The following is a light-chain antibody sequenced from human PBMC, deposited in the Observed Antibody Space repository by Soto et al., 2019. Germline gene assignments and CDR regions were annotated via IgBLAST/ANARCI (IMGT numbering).Light chain of an antibody. Sequence: QSVLTQPPSVSGAPGQRVTISCTGSSSNIGAGYDVHWYQRLPGTAPKVLIYGNNNRPLGVPDRFSGSKSGTSASLAITGLQAEDEADYYCQSYDSSLSGSYVFGTGTKVTVL. CDR1: SSNIGAGYD. CDR2: GNN. CDR3: QSYDSSLSGSYV. J-gene: IGLJ1*01. V-gene: IGLV1-40*01.